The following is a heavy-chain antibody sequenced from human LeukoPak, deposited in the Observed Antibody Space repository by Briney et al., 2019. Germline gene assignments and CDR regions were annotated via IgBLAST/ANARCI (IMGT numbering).Heavy chain of an antibody. Sequence: SETLSLTCTVSGGSISSSSYYWGWIRQPPGKGLEWIGSIHYSGTTYYNPSLKSRVTISVDTSKNQFSLNLSSVTAADTAVYYCTRGRGELGNYWGQGTLVTVSS. CDR1: GGSISSSSYY. D-gene: IGHD3-10*01. CDR3: TRGRGELGNY. CDR2: IHYSGTT. J-gene: IGHJ4*02. V-gene: IGHV4-39*07.